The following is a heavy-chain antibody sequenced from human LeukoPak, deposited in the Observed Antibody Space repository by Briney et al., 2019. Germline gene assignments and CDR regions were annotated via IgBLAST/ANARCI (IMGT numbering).Heavy chain of an antibody. CDR2: IVVGSDNT. J-gene: IGHJ4*02. Sequence: SVKVSCKASGFTFTSRSAVQWVRHARGQRLEWIGWIVVGSDNTNYAQKFQERVTITRDMSTSTSYMELSSLRSEDTAVYYCAAPYSSTWFDYWGQGTLVTVSS. D-gene: IGHD6-13*01. V-gene: IGHV1-58*01. CDR3: AAPYSSTWFDY. CDR1: GFTFTSRSA.